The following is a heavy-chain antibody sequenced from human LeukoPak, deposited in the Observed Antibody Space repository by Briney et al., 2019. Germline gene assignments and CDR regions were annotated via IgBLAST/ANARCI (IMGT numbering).Heavy chain of an antibody. D-gene: IGHD2-21*02. CDR1: GYTFVTYY. CDR3: ARSRLLLDY. CDR2: INPSGGST. Sequence: GASVTVSCKASGYTFVTYYMHWVRQAPGQGLEWMGIINPSGGSTSYAQKFQGRATMTGDTSTSTVYMELSSLRSEDTAVYYCARSRLLLDYWGQGTLVTV. V-gene: IGHV1-46*01. J-gene: IGHJ4*02.